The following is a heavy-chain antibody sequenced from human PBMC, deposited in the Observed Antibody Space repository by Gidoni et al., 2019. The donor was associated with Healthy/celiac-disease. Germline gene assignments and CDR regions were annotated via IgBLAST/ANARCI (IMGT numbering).Heavy chain of an antibody. V-gene: IGHV3-30-3*01. CDR1: GFTFSSYS. CDR3: AMSGYCSSTSCYTGGGTAFDI. CDR2: ISYYGSNK. Sequence: QVQLVESGGGVVQPGRSLRLSCAASGFTFSSYSMHWVRQAPGKGLGWVAVISYYGSNKYYADSVKGRFTISRNNAKNTLYLQMNSLRAEDTAVYYWAMSGYCSSTSCYTGGGTAFDIWGQGTMVTVSS. D-gene: IGHD2-2*02. J-gene: IGHJ3*02.